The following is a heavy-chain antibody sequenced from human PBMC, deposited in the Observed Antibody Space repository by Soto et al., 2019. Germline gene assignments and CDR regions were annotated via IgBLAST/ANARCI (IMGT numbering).Heavy chain of an antibody. CDR1: GFTFSSYG. Sequence: GGSLRLSCAASGFTFSSYGMHWVRQAPGKGLEWVAVIWYDGSNKYYADSVKGRFTISRDNSKNTPYLQMNSLRAEDTAVYYCASGLATSNDFDYWGQGTLVTVSS. CDR3: ASGLATSNDFDY. CDR2: IWYDGSNK. J-gene: IGHJ4*02. D-gene: IGHD5-12*01. V-gene: IGHV3-33*01.